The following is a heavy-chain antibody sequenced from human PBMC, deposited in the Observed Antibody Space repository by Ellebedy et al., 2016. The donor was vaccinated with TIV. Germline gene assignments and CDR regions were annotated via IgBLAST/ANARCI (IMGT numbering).Heavy chain of an antibody. V-gene: IGHV3-53*01. CDR3: ARDHAIKVAAPGYDAFDV. CDR2: LHSNGRT. J-gene: IGHJ3*01. CDR1: GFSVRNNH. Sequence: PGGSLRLSCAVSGFSVRNNHMNWVRQAPGQGLEWVSLLHSNGRTYYAESVRGRFTISRDNSRNFVFLQMNSLRPEDTATYYCARDHAIKVAAPGYDAFDVWGQGTKVSVSA. D-gene: IGHD2-8*01.